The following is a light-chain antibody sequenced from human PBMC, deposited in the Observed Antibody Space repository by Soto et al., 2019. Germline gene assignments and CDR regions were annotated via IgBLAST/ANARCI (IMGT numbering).Light chain of an antibody. CDR1: SSDVGGYNY. CDR2: DVS. V-gene: IGLV2-14*01. Sequence: QSVLTQPASVSGSPGQSITISCTGTSSDVGGYNYVSWYQQHPGKAPKLMIYDVSHRPSGVSNRFSGSKSGNTASLTISGLQAEDEADYYCSSSTSSSTLVFVTGTKLTV. CDR3: SSSTSSSTLV. J-gene: IGLJ1*01.